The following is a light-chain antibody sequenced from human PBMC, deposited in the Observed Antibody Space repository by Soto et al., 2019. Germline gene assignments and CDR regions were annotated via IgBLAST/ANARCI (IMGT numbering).Light chain of an antibody. V-gene: IGKV3-20*01. CDR3: QQYGDTPRT. Sequence: EIVLTQSPGTLSLSPGERATLSCRASQSVSNFCLAWYQQKPGQAPRLLIYDASSRATGIPDRFSGGGSGTDFTLTISRLEPEDFALYYCQQYGDTPRTFGQGTKVEIK. J-gene: IGKJ1*01. CDR1: QSVSNFC. CDR2: DAS.